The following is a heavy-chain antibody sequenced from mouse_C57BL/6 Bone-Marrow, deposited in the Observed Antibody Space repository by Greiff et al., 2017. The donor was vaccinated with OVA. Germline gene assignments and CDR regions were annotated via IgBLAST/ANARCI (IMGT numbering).Heavy chain of an antibody. Sequence: EVKVVESGGGLVQPGGSLKLSCAASGFTFSDYGMHWVRQAPEKGLEWVAYISSGSSTIYYADTVKGRFTISRDNAKNTLFLQMTSLRSEDTAMYYCARLFAYWGQGTLVTVSA. CDR1: GFTFSDYG. V-gene: IGHV5-17*01. CDR2: ISSGSSTI. CDR3: ARLFAY. J-gene: IGHJ3*01.